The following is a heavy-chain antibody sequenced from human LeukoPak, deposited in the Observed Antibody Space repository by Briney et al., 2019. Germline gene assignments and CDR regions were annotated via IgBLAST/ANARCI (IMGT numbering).Heavy chain of an antibody. J-gene: IGHJ4*02. Sequence: PGGSLRLSCAASGFTFSNAWMSWVRQAPGEGLEWVGRIKSKTDGGTTDYAAPVKGRFTISRDDSKNTLYLQMNSLKTEDTAVYYCTTDRMESDLYGSGWGQGTLVTVSS. CDR3: TTDRMESDLYGSG. CDR1: GFTFSNAW. CDR2: IKSKTDGGTT. V-gene: IGHV3-15*01. D-gene: IGHD3-10*01.